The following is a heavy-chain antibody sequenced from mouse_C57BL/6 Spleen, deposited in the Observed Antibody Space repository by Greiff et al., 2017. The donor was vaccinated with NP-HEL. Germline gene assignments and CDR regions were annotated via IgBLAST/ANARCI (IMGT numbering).Heavy chain of an antibody. V-gene: IGHV1-82*01. Sequence: VQLVESGPELVKPGASVKISCKASGYAFSSSWMNWVKQRPGKGLEWIGRIYPGDGDTNYNGKFKGKATLTADKSSSTAYMQLSSLTSEDSAVYFCAREGYYYGSSYGWYFDVWGTGTTVTVSS. D-gene: IGHD1-1*01. CDR3: AREGYYYGSSYGWYFDV. CDR1: GYAFSSSW. J-gene: IGHJ1*03. CDR2: IYPGDGDT.